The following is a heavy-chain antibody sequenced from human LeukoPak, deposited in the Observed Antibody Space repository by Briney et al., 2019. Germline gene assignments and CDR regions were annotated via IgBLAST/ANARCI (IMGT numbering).Heavy chain of an antibody. Sequence: SETLSLTCTVSGGSIDSDYWSWIRQPPGKGLEWIGEMYNSGYPNYNPSLKSRVTISVDTSKNQFSLKLSSVTAADTAVYYCARLVYSSSLYYYYYMDVWGKGTTVTVSS. CDR2: MYNSGYP. J-gene: IGHJ6*03. D-gene: IGHD6-13*01. V-gene: IGHV4-59*08. CDR1: GGSIDSDY. CDR3: ARLVYSSSLYYYYYMDV.